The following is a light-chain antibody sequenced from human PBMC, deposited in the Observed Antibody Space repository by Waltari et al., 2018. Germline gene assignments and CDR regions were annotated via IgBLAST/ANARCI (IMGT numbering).Light chain of an antibody. Sequence: QSALTQPPSASGSPGQSVTISCTGTSSDVGGFNYVSWYQQHPGKAPKLIIFEVTKRPSGVPDRFSGSKSGNPASLTVSGLQSEDEADYYCSSYGGNNNILFGGGTKLSVL. CDR1: SSDVGGFNY. J-gene: IGLJ2*01. V-gene: IGLV2-8*01. CDR3: SSYGGNNNIL. CDR2: EVT.